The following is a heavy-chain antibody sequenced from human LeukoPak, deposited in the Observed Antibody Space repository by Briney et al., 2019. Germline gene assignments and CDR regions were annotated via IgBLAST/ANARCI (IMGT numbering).Heavy chain of an antibody. Sequence: SVKVSCKASGGTFISHAISWVRQAPGQGREWVGGIIPIFGTTNYAQKFQGRVTITTDESTSTGYMELRSLRSDDTAVYYCARGDSGYDYGFDNWGQGTLVTVSS. CDR3: ARGDSGYDYGFDN. CDR2: IIPIFGTT. D-gene: IGHD5-12*01. CDR1: GGTFISHA. J-gene: IGHJ4*02. V-gene: IGHV1-69*05.